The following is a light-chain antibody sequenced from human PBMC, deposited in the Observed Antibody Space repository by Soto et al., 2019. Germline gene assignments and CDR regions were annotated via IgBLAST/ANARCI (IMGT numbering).Light chain of an antibody. CDR1: SSDVGYYNY. CDR2: EVS. V-gene: IGLV2-14*01. J-gene: IGLJ3*02. Sequence: QSALTQPASVSGSPGQSITISCTGTSSDVGYYNYVSWYQHHPGKAPKLMIYEVSNRPSGVSNRFSGSKSGNTASLTISGLQAEDEADYYCSSYTRSSTLEVFGGGTKLTVL. CDR3: SSYTRSSTLEV.